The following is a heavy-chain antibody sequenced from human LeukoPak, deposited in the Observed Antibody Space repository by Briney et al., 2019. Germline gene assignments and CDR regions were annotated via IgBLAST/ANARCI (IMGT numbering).Heavy chain of an antibody. Sequence: SETLSLTCAVYGGSFSGYYWSWIRQPPGKGLEWIGEINHSGSTNYNPSLKSRVTISVDTSKNQFSLKLSSVTAADTAVYYCARGIYRYYYYGMDAWGQGTTVTVSS. J-gene: IGHJ6*02. CDR1: GGSFSGYY. CDR2: INHSGST. CDR3: ARGIYRYYYYGMDA. V-gene: IGHV4-34*01. D-gene: IGHD2/OR15-2a*01.